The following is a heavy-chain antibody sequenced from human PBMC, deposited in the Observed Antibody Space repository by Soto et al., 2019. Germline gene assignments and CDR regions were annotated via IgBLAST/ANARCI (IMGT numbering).Heavy chain of an antibody. CDR2: IKRKLFGGTT. Sequence: EVQLVESGGGLVKPGGSLKLSCEPSASSFVKVGLAWAPRAPGRGLKWVGDIKRKLFGGTTDYTEPVKGRFTISRDDSKDTLYLQMNSLKTEDTAVYYCTTYSTQTFCDGGPCYSVQTKIHDSWGQGILVTVSS. V-gene: IGHV3-15*01. CDR1: ASSFVKVG. CDR3: TTYSTQTFCDGGPCYSVQTKIHDS. D-gene: IGHD2-15*01. J-gene: IGHJ4*02.